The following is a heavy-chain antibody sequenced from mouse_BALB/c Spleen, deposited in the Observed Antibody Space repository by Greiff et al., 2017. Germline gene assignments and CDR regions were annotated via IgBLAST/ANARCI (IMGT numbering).Heavy chain of an antibody. CDR2: ISSGGST. CDR1: GFTFSSYA. V-gene: IGHV5-6-5*01. D-gene: IGHD2-2*01. J-gene: IGHJ1*01. Sequence: EVKLVESGGGLVKPGGSLKLSCAASGFTFSSYAMSWVRQTPEKRLEWVASISSGGSTYYPDSVKGRFTISRDNARNILYLQMSSLRSEDTAMYYCARGGYRWYFDVWGAGTTVTVSS. CDR3: ARGGYRWYFDV.